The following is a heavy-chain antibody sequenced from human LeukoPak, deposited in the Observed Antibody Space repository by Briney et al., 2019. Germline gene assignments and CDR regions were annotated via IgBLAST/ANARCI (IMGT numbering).Heavy chain of an antibody. CDR1: GFTVSNNF. J-gene: IGHJ4*02. V-gene: IGHV3-53*01. D-gene: IGHD3/OR15-3a*01. CDR2: IYDGGYA. CDR3: ARTRTGFNVVDY. Sequence: GGSLRLSCASSGFTVSNNFMSWVRQAPGKGLEWVSVIYDGGYARYAASVKGRFIISRDSSKNTLYLQMNSLRAEDTAVYYCARTRTGFNVVDYWGQGTLVTVSS.